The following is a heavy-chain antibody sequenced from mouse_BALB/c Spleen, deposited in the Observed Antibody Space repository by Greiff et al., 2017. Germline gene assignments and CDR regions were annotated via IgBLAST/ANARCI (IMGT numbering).Heavy chain of an antibody. CDR3: ARKDYGDAMDY. CDR2: INPYNGDT. V-gene: IGHV1-20*02. J-gene: IGHJ4*01. D-gene: IGHD1-1*02. Sequence: VQLQQSGPELVKPGASVKISCKASGYSFTGYFMNWVMQSHGKSLEWIGRINPYNGDTFYNQKFKGKATLTVDKSSSTAHMELRSLASEDSAVYYCARKDYGDAMDYWGQGTSGTVSS. CDR1: GYSFTGYF.